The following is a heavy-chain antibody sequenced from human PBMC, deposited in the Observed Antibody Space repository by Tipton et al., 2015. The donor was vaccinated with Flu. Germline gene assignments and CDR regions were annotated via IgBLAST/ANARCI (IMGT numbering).Heavy chain of an antibody. D-gene: IGHD2-15*01. V-gene: IGHV4-59*12. CDR1: GGSISGYY. CDR2: IHYTGST. Sequence: TLSLTCIVSGGSISGYYWSWVRQPPGKGLEFIGYIHYTGSTNYNPSLKSRVTISGDTSKNQVSLKLSSVTAADTAVYYCAAHCSGGSCSHAFDIWGQGTMVTVSS. J-gene: IGHJ3*02. CDR3: AAHCSGGSCSHAFDI.